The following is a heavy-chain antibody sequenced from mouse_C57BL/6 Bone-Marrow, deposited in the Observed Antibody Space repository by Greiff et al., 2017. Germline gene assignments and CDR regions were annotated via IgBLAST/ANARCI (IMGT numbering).Heavy chain of an antibody. CDR3: TRRAYDYDGSY. CDR2: IDPETGGT. CDR1: GYTFTDYE. Sequence: QVHVKQSGAELVRPGASVTLSCKASGYTFTDYEMHWVKQTPVHGLEWIGAIDPETGGTAYNQKFKGKAILTADKSSSTAYMELRSLTSEDSAVYYCTRRAYDYDGSYWGQGTTLTVSS. D-gene: IGHD2-4*01. V-gene: IGHV1-15*01. J-gene: IGHJ2*01.